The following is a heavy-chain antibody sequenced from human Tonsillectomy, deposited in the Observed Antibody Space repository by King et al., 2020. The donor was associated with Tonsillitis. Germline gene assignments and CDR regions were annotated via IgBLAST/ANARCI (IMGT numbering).Heavy chain of an antibody. D-gene: IGHD3-16*01. V-gene: IGHV3-73*02. CDR2: IRSKAKSYAT. CDR3: TRGGQDGFYYGMDV. J-gene: IGHJ6*02. Sequence: VQLVESGGGLVQPGGSLKLSCAASGFIFSGSAMHWVRQASGKGLEWVGRIRSKAKSYATAYAASVQGRFTISRVESKNTAYLQMNSLNTEDTAVYYCTRGGQDGFYYGMDVWGQGTTVTVSS. CDR1: GFIFSGSA.